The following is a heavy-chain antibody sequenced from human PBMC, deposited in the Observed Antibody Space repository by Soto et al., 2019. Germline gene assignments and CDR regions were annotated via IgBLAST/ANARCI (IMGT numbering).Heavy chain of an antibody. J-gene: IGHJ3*02. D-gene: IGHD2-15*01. CDR3: AKNTCYGGRCHTAFHI. Sequence: QVQLQESGPGLVKPSGTLSLTCAVSGGSISSDNWWRWVRQPPGKGLEWMGEIDHTGGTFYNPSLRSRVTVSRDKSNNQVSLRLTSVTAADTAVYYCAKNTCYGGRCHTAFHIWGQGTTVTVSP. CDR1: GGSISSDNW. CDR2: IDHTGGT. V-gene: IGHV4-4*02.